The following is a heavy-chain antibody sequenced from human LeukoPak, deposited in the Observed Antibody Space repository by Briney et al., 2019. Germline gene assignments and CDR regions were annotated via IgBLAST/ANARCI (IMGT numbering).Heavy chain of an antibody. V-gene: IGHV3-30-3*01. D-gene: IGHD3-10*01. CDR3: AREWDCYGSGSPGDAFDI. CDR1: GFTFSSYA. J-gene: IGHJ3*02. Sequence: PGGSLRLSCAASGFTFSSYAMHWVRQAPGKGLEWVAVISYDGSNKYYADSVKGRFTISRDNSKNTPYLQMNSLRAEDTAVYYCAREWDCYGSGSPGDAFDIWGQGTMVTVSS. CDR2: ISYDGSNK.